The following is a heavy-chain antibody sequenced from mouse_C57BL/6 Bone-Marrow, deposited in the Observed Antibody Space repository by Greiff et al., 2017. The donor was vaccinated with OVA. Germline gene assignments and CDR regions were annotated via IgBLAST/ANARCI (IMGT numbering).Heavy chain of an antibody. CDR3: AGEKYGYGYCDV. D-gene: IGHD5-1-1*01. CDR1: GFPITSGYY. V-gene: IGHV12-3*02. J-gene: IGHJ1*01. Sequence: VQVVESGPGLVKPSQSLFLACSITGFPITSGYYWIWIRQSPGKPLEWMGYITHSGETFYNPSLQSPISITRETSKNQFFLQLNSVTTEDTAMYYWAGEKYGYGYCDVGGAGTTFTVPS. CDR2: ITHSGET.